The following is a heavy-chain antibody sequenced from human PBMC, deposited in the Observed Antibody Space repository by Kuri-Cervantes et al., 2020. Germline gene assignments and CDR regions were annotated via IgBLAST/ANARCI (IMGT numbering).Heavy chain of an antibody. CDR1: GFTFDDYA. CDR3: AKELVSRQSLSFDY. V-gene: IGHV3-23*01. D-gene: IGHD3-9*01. CDR2: IGGSSSYT. J-gene: IGHJ4*02. Sequence: GESLKISCATSGFTFDDYAMSWVRQAPGKGPEWISAIGGSSSYTFYADSVKGRFTVSRDNSKDTLYLQMNSLRADDTAVYYCAKELVSRQSLSFDYWGQGTLVTVSS.